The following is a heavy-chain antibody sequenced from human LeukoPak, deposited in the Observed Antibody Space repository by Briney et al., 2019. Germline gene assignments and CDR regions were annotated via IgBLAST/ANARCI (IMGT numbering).Heavy chain of an antibody. V-gene: IGHV3-30*04. CDR3: ARGTVLLWFGVDY. J-gene: IGHJ4*02. D-gene: IGHD3-10*01. CDR1: GFIFSSCA. Sequence: GRSLRLSCAASGFIFSSCAMHWVRQAPGKGLEWLAVISYDGSQKFYEDSVKGRLTISRDNAKNMLYLQMNSLRVEDTAVYYCARGTVLLWFGVDYWGQGTLVTVSS. CDR2: ISYDGSQK.